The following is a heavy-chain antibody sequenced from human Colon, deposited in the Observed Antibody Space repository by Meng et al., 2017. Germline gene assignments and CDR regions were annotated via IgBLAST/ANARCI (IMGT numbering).Heavy chain of an antibody. CDR1: GASINTNKYY. Sequence: SETLSLTCTVSGASINTNKYYWGWVRQSPGKGLEWIGTFHYTGNTDYNPSLKSRVSISVDLPKNLLSLKLNSLTAADTAVYYCARDHGSTNWFYYWGQGRLVTVSS. J-gene: IGHJ5*01. D-gene: IGHD2-2*01. CDR3: ARDHGSTNWFYY. CDR2: FHYTGNT. V-gene: IGHV4-39*07.